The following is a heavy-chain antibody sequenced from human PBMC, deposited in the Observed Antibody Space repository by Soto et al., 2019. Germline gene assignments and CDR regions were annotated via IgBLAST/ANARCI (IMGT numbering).Heavy chain of an antibody. CDR1: GFSIAHGQW. V-gene: IGHV4-4*02. CDR3: ATDLVGVGYCLSP. Sequence: QMQLQESGPGLVKPSETLSLTCTVSGFSIAHGQWWSWVRKSPGKGLEWIGDFFRSGDTNYNPSLKCRVTISMDTSNNQFSLKLASVTAADTAVYYCATDLVGVGYCLSPWGQVTLVIVSS. J-gene: IGHJ5*02. CDR2: FFRSGDT. D-gene: IGHD2-15*01.